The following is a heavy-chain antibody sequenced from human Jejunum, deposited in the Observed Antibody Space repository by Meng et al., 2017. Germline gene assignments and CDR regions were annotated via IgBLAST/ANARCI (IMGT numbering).Heavy chain of an antibody. Sequence: GGLRRPSCPASRFTFSDYYMSWSPQAPGKGLEWIAYITGPISDIPYAESVKGRFTISRDNARNSLYLQMNSLRAEDTAVYYCTKANYGLDYWGRGTLVTVSS. J-gene: IGHJ4*02. CDR3: TKANYGLDY. CDR2: ITGPISDI. CDR1: RFTFSDYY. D-gene: IGHD3-10*01. V-gene: IGHV3-11*04.